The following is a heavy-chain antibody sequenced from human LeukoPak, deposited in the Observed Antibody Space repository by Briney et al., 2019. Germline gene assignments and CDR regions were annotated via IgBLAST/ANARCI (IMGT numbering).Heavy chain of an antibody. Sequence: GGSLRLSCAASGFTVSSNYMSWVRQAPGKGLEWVPVIYSGGSTYSADSVKGRFTISRDNSKNTLYLQMNSLRAEDTAVYYCARDSNYDTSGHHYWGQGTLVTVSS. CDR2: IYSGGST. V-gene: IGHV3-53*01. CDR1: GFTVSSNY. D-gene: IGHD3-22*01. CDR3: ARDSNYDTSGHHY. J-gene: IGHJ4*02.